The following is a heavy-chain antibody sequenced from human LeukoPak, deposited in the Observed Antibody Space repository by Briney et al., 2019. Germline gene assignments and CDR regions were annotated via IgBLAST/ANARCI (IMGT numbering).Heavy chain of an antibody. CDR3: ARVIVSSATFDY. CDR1: GGSISSGGYS. D-gene: IGHD3-16*02. CDR2: IYHSGST. Sequence: SQTLSLTCAVSGGSISSGGYSWSWIRQPPGKGLEWIGYIYHSGSTYYNPSPKSRVTISVDRSKNQFSLKLSSVTAADTAVYYCARVIVSSATFDYWGQGTLVTVSS. J-gene: IGHJ4*02. V-gene: IGHV4-30-2*01.